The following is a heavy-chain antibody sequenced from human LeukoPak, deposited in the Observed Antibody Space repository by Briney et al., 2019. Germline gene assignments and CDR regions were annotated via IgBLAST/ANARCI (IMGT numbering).Heavy chain of an antibody. CDR1: GFTFSDYY. J-gene: IGHJ4*02. V-gene: IGHV3-23*01. Sequence: PGGSLRLSCAASGFTFSDYYMSWVRQAPGKGLEWISLISGSNGNTYYADSVKGRFTISRDNSKSTLYLQMNSLRAEDTAVYYCAKPGATWGGNYFDYWGQGTLVTVSS. CDR3: AKPGATWGGNYFDY. D-gene: IGHD3-16*01. CDR2: ISGSNGNT.